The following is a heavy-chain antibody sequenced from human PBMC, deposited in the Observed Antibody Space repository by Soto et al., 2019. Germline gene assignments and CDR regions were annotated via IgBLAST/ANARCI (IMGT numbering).Heavy chain of an antibody. D-gene: IGHD6-19*01. V-gene: IGHV3-23*01. Sequence: EAQLLESGGDLIQPGGSLTLSCAASGFTFASHAMSWVRQAPGKGLEWVSGISANGGRANYADSVKGRFSLSRDNSKNTTFLQMDSLTAEDTAIYYCASWVIALGGTGYFRHWGQGTLVTVSS. CDR1: GFTFASHA. J-gene: IGHJ1*01. CDR3: ASWVIALGGTGYFRH. CDR2: ISANGGRA.